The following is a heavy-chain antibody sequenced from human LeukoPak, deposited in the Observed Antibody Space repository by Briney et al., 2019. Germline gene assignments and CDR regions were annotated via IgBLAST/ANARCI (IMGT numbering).Heavy chain of an antibody. J-gene: IGHJ4*02. CDR3: AREKPRSCAIDY. D-gene: IGHD1-26*01. V-gene: IGHV3-48*03. CDR2: ISSSGSTI. Sequence: PGGSLRLSCAASGFTFSSYEMNWVRQAPGKGLEWVSYISSSGSTIYYADSVKGRFTISKDNAKNSLYQQMNSLRAEDTAVYYCAREKPRSCAIDYWGQGTLVTVSS. CDR1: GFTFSSYE.